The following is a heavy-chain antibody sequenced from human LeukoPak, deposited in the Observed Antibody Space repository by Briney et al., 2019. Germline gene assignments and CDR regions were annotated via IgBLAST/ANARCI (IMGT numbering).Heavy chain of an antibody. CDR1: GYRFTSYW. CDR2: IDPSDSYT. V-gene: IGHV5-10-1*01. CDR3: AQSRITGTTDWFDP. D-gene: IGHD1-7*01. J-gene: IGHJ5*02. Sequence: GASLRISSKGSGYRFTSYWISWVRQMPGKGLEWMGRIDPSDSYTNYSPSFQGHVTISADKSISTAYLQWSSLKASDNAMYYCAQSRITGTTDWFDPWGQGTLVTVSS.